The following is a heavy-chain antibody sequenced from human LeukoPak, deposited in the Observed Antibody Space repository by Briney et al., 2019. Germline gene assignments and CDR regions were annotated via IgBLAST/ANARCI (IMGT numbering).Heavy chain of an antibody. D-gene: IGHD1-26*01. CDR3: ARWIVEATFAD. Sequence: PSETLSLTCAVYGGSFSGYYWSWIRQPPGKGLEWIGEINHSGSTSYNPSLKSRVTISVDTSKNQFSLKVSSVTAADTAVYYCARWIVEATFADWGQGTLVTVSS. V-gene: IGHV4-34*01. CDR1: GGSFSGYY. J-gene: IGHJ4*02. CDR2: INHSGST.